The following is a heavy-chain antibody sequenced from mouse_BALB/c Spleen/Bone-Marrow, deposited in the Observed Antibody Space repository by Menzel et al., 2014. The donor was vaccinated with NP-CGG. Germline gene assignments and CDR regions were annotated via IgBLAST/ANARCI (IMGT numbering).Heavy chain of an antibody. V-gene: IGHV1-80*01. CDR3: ARGGISVDY. CDR1: GYAFSVYW. Sequence: RKQSGLELGNRCASVKMSCKSSGYAFSVYWMNWVKQRPGQGLEWIGQIYPGDGDTNYNGKFKGRATLTADKSSNAAYMQLSSLTSEDSAVYFCARGGISVDYWSQAATPEISS. CDR2: IYPGDGDT. J-gene: IGHJ2*01.